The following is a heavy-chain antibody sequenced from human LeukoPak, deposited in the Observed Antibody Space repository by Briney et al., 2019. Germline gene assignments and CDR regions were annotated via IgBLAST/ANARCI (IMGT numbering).Heavy chain of an antibody. Sequence: SETLSLTCTVSGGSITSDYWSWIRQPPGKGLEWIGYIYNTGSTNYDLSLKSRVNILVDTSNNRLSLKLSSVTAADTAVYYCARLSGSNGWYPWAFDIWGGGTMVTVSS. CDR3: ARLSGSNGWYPWAFDI. CDR1: GGSITSDY. D-gene: IGHD6-19*01. J-gene: IGHJ3*02. CDR2: IYNTGST. V-gene: IGHV4-59*08.